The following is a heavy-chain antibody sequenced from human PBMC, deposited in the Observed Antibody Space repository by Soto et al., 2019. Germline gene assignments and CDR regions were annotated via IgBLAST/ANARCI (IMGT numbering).Heavy chain of an antibody. CDR1: GFTFSSYA. CDR2: ISYDGSNK. CDR3: ARDEAQWLVHGGYYFDY. V-gene: IGHV3-30-3*01. J-gene: IGHJ4*02. Sequence: VQLVESGGGVVQPGRSLRLSCAASGFTFSSYAMHWVRQAPGKGLEWVAVISYDGSNKYYADSVKGRFTISRDNSKNTLYLQMNSLRAEDTAVYYCARDEAQWLVHGGYYFDYWGQGTLVTVSS. D-gene: IGHD6-19*01.